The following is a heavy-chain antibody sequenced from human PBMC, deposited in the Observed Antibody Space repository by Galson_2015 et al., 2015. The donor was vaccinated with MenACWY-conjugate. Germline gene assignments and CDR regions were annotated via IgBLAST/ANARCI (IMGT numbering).Heavy chain of an antibody. CDR2: IGGSDGTP. D-gene: IGHD3-22*01. V-gene: IGHV3-23*01. CDR1: GFTFRSYV. CDR3: TKRIDDRGYYYIDY. Sequence: SLRLSCAASGFTFRSYVMNWVRQAPGKGLEWVSAIGGSDGTPFYADSVRGRFTISRDNSKNTLYLQMNSLRAEDTAVYYCTKRIDDRGYYYIDYWGQGTLVTVSS. J-gene: IGHJ4*02.